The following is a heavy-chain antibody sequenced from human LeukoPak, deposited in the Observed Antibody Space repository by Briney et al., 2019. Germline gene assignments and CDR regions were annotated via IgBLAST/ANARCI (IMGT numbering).Heavy chain of an antibody. CDR1: GFTFSSYA. Sequence: GGSLRLSCAASGFTFSSYAMHWVRQAPGKGLEYVSAISSNGGSTYYANSVKGRFTISRDNSKNTLYLQMGSLRAEDMAVYYCAKDRHYYGSGSYQALFDYWGQGTLVTVSS. J-gene: IGHJ4*02. V-gene: IGHV3-64*01. D-gene: IGHD3-10*01. CDR2: ISSNGGST. CDR3: AKDRHYYGSGSYQALFDY.